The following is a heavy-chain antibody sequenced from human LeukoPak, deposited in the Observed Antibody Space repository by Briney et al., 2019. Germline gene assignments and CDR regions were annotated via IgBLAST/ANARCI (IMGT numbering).Heavy chain of an antibody. V-gene: IGHV4-34*01. Sequence: PSETLSLTCAVYGGSFSGYYWNWIRQPPGKGLEWIGEINHSGSTNYIPSLKSRVTISVDTSKDQFSLKLSSVTAAVTAVYYCARGSKMLGYNWFDPWGQGTLVTVSS. D-gene: IGHD1-26*01. CDR2: INHSGST. CDR3: ARGSKMLGYNWFDP. CDR1: GGSFSGYY. J-gene: IGHJ5*02.